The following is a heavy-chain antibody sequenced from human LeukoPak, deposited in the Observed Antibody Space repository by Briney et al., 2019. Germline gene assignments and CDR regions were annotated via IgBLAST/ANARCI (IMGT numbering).Heavy chain of an antibody. CDR1: GYTFTSYD. Sequence: VASVKVSCKASGYTFTSYDINWVRQATGQGLEWMGWMNPNSGNTGYAQKFQGRVTMTRNTSISTAYMELSSLRSEDTAVYYCARAGSSWYYDYYYGMDVWGQGTTVTVSS. CDR3: ARAGSSWYYDYYYGMDV. V-gene: IGHV1-8*01. CDR2: MNPNSGNT. D-gene: IGHD6-13*01. J-gene: IGHJ6*02.